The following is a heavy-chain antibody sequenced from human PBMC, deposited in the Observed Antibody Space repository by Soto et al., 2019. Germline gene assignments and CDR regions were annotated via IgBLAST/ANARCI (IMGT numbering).Heavy chain of an antibody. D-gene: IGHD3-22*01. CDR2: INSDGSST. J-gene: IGHJ3*02. Sequence: GGSLRLSCAASGFTFSSSWMHWVRQAPGKGLVWVSRINSDGSSTSYAESVKGRFTIFSDNAKNTLYLQMNSLRAEDTAVYYCARVSGYYYAFDIWGQGTMVTVSS. CDR1: GFTFSSSW. V-gene: IGHV3-74*01. CDR3: ARVSGYYYAFDI.